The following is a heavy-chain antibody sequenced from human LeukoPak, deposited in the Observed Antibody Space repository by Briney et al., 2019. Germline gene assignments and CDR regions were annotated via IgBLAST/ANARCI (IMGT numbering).Heavy chain of an antibody. V-gene: IGHV1-69*04. CDR2: IIPILGIA. CDR1: GDTFSSYA. D-gene: IGHD2-21*02. CDR3: ARGAYCGGDCSLGFGP. Sequence: GSSVKVSCKASGDTFSSYAISWVRQAPGQGLEWMGRIIPILGIATYAQKFQGRVTITADKSTSTAYMELSSLRSEDTAVYYCARGAYCGGDCSLGFGPWGQGTLVTVSS. J-gene: IGHJ5*02.